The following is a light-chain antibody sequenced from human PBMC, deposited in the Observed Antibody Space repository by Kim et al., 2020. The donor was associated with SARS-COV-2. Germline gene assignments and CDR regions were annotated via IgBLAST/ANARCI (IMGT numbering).Light chain of an antibody. J-gene: IGKJ1*01. CDR2: ATT. V-gene: IGKV3-20*01. CDR1: QFVRHSY. CDR3: QQSAGSLWT. Sequence: PGERATLSCRASQFVRHSYLAWYQQKPGQAPRLLIFATTIRATDVPDRFSGSGSGTDFTLTISRLEPEDFAVYYCQQSAGSLWTFGQGTKVDIK.